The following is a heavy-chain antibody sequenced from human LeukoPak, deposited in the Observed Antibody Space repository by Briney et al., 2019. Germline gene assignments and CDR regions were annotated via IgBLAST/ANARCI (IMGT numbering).Heavy chain of an antibody. J-gene: IGHJ1*01. CDR2: IYPSGRT. CDR3: ARRRYYDSTGYFE. V-gene: IGHV4-39*01. D-gene: IGHD3-22*01. CDR1: GDYISSSSYY. Sequence: SETLSLTCAVSGDYISSSSYYWGWIRQSPGTGLEWIGDIYPSGRTYYNPSLKSRVAISIDTSKNQFSLRLRSMTAADTAVFYCARRRYYDSTGYFEWGRGTLVTVSS.